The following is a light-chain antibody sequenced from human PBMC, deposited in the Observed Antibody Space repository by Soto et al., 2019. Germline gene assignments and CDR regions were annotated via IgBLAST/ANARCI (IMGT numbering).Light chain of an antibody. V-gene: IGLV2-14*01. CDR1: SSDVGGFEY. CDR3: GSITRSSTSV. J-gene: IGLJ1*01. CDR2: DVT. Sequence: QSALSQPASVSGQSITISCTGTSSDVGGFEYVSWYQHQPGKAPKLIIYDVTKRPSGVSNRFSGSKSGNTASLTISGIQAEDEGDYYCGSITRSSTSVFGTGTKVTVL.